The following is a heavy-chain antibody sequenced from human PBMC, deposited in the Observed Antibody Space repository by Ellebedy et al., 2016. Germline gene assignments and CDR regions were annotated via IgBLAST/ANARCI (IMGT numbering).Heavy chain of an antibody. CDR3: ARDPHIAGRAYSWTNF. D-gene: IGHD2-15*01. J-gene: IGHJ4*02. V-gene: IGHV3-7*04. CDR1: GFTFSDYW. CDR2: IKQDGSEN. Sequence: GESLKISCAASGFTFSDYWMKWVRQAPGKGLEWVASIKQDGSENWYVDSVKGRFTISRDNDKNALYLQMSSLRVEDTAVYYCARDPHIAGRAYSWTNFWGQGTLVTVSS.